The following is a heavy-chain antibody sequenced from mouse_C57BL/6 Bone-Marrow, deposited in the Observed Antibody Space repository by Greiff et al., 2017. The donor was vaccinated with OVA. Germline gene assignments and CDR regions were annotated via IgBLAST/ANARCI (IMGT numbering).Heavy chain of an antibody. CDR2: IDPSDSET. J-gene: IGHJ2*01. CDR1: GYTFTSYW. Sequence: VQLQQPGAELVRPGSSVKLSCKASGYTFTSYWMHWVKQRPIQGLEWIGNIDPSDSETHYNQKFKDKATLTVDKSSSTAYMQRSSLTSEDAAVYYCARSGFYYYGSSYFDCWGQGTTLTVSS. D-gene: IGHD1-1*01. V-gene: IGHV1-52*01. CDR3: ARSGFYYYGSSYFDC.